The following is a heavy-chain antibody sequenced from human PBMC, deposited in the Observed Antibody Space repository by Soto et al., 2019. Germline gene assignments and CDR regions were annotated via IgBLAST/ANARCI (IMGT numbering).Heavy chain of an antibody. Sequence: GGSLRLSCAASGVTFSSYSMNWVRQAPGKGLEWVSSISSSSSYIYYADSVKGRFTISRDNAKNSRYLQMNSLRAEDTVVYYCARVVVAGGVGSPAYHFAYWAQGTLVPVSS. CDR1: GVTFSSYS. CDR2: ISSSSSYI. D-gene: IGHD2-15*01. J-gene: IGHJ4*02. V-gene: IGHV3-21*01. CDR3: ARVVVAGGVGSPAYHFAY.